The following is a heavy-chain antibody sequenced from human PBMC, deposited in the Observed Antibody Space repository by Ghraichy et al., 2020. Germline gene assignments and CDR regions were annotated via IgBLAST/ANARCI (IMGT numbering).Heavy chain of an antibody. CDR2: IYYSGHS. J-gene: IGHJ5*02. Sequence: SETLSLTCAVSGASINSRSFYWGWIRQPPGKGLEWITSIYYSGHSYDNPSLKSRLTFSLDTSKNHFSLQLHSVTAAATAVYFCARARIVEVFGARNHNWFEPWGQGILVSGSS. V-gene: IGHV4-39*02. CDR1: GASINSRSFY. D-gene: IGHD2-15*01. CDR3: ARARIVEVFGARNHNWFEP.